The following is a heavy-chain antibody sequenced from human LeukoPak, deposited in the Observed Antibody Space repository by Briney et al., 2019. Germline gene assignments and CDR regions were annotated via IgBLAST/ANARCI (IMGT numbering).Heavy chain of an antibody. J-gene: IGHJ4*02. CDR2: INPNSGGT. CDR1: GYTFTGYY. D-gene: IGHD3-10*01. Sequence: ASVKVSCKASGYTFTGYYMHWVRQAPGQGLEWMGWINPNSGGTNYAQKFQGRVTMTRDTSISTAYMELSRLRSDDTAVYYCAGEVFTMVRGVIITSGVPDYWGQGTLVTVSS. V-gene: IGHV1-2*02. CDR3: AGEVFTMVRGVIITSGVPDY.